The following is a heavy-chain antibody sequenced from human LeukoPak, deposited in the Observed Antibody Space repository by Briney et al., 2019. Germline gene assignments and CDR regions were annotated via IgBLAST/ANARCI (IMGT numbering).Heavy chain of an antibody. J-gene: IGHJ5*02. D-gene: IGHD3-22*01. CDR1: GGSFSGYY. CDR3: ARGWYYYDSSGSIDP. CDR2: INHSGST. V-gene: IGHV4-34*01. Sequence: SETLSLTCAVYGGSFSGYYWSWLRQPPGKGLEWIGEINHSGSTNYNPSLKSRVTISVDTSKNQFSLKLSSVTAADTAVYYCARGWYYYDSSGSIDPWGQGTLVTVSS.